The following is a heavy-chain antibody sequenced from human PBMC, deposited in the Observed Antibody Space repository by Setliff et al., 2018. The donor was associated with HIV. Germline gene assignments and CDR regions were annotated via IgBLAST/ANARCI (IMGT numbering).Heavy chain of an antibody. CDR3: ARDRYSGSSTDY. V-gene: IGHV3-23*01. Sequence: PGGSLRLSCAPSGFTFGSYAMSWVRQAPGKGLEWVSVISGSGDSTFYADSLKGRFTISRDNSKNTLYLQMNSLRAEDTAVYYCARDRYSGSSTDYWGQGTLVTVSS. J-gene: IGHJ4*02. CDR2: ISGSGDST. CDR1: GFTFGSYA. D-gene: IGHD1-26*01.